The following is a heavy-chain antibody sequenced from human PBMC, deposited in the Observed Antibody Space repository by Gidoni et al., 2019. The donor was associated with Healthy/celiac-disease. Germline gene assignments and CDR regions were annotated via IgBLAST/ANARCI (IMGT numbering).Heavy chain of an antibody. Sequence: QVQLQESGPGLVKPSETLSLTCTVSGGSSSSYYWSWIRQPPGKGLEWVGYIYYSGSTNYNPSLKSRVTISVDTSKNQFSLKLSSVTAADTAVYYCASGNYYDSSGYYSNWGQGTLVTVSS. CDR2: IYYSGST. CDR1: GGSSSSYY. J-gene: IGHJ4*02. D-gene: IGHD3-22*01. CDR3: ASGNYYDSSGYYSN. V-gene: IGHV4-59*01.